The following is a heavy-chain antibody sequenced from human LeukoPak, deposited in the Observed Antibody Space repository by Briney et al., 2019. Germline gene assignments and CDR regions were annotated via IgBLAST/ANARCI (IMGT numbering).Heavy chain of an antibody. J-gene: IGHJ4*02. CDR2: IYYSGST. CDR3: ARWAGTVFDY. CDR1: GGSISSYY. Sequence: SETLSLTCTVSGGSISSYYRSWIRQPPGKGLEWIGYIYYSGSTNYNASLKSRVTISVDTSKSQFSLKLSSVTAADTAVYYCARWAGTVFDYWGQGTLVTVSS. V-gene: IGHV4-59*08. D-gene: IGHD4-17*01.